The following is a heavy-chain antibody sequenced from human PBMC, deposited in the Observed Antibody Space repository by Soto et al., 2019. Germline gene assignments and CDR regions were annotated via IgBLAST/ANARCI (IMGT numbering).Heavy chain of an antibody. CDR3: ARTVVPAAPIDY. Sequence: PSETLSLTCAVYGGSFSGYYWSWIRQPPGKGLERIGEINHSGSTNYNPSLKSRVTISVDTSKNQFSLKLSSVTAADTAVYYCARTVVPAAPIDYWGQGTLVTGSS. J-gene: IGHJ4*02. CDR1: GGSFSGYY. D-gene: IGHD2-2*01. CDR2: INHSGST. V-gene: IGHV4-34*01.